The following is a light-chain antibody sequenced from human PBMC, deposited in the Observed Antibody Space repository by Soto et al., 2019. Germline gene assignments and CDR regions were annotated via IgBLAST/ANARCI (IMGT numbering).Light chain of an antibody. CDR2: CND. Sequence: QSVLTQPPSASGTPGQRVTISCSGSSSNIGTNYVYWYKQLPGTAPKLLIYCNDQRPSGVPDRLSGSKSGTSASLAISGLRSEDEADYYCATRDNSLSRWVFGGGTKPPS. CDR1: SSNIGTNY. CDR3: ATRDNSLSRWV. J-gene: IGLJ3*02. V-gene: IGLV1-47*02.